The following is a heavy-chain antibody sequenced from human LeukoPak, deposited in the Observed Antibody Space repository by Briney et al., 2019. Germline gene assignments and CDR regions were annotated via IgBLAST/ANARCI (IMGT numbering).Heavy chain of an antibody. V-gene: IGHV3-64*01. CDR3: AREGVAGTEY. D-gene: IGHD6-19*01. J-gene: IGHJ4*02. CDR2: ISSNGGST. Sequence: GGSLRLSCAASGFTVSSDYMSWVRQAPGKGLEYVSAISSNGGSTYYANSVKGRFTISRDNSKNTLYLQMGSLRAEDMAVYYCAREGVAGTEYWGQGTLVTVSS. CDR1: GFTVSSDY.